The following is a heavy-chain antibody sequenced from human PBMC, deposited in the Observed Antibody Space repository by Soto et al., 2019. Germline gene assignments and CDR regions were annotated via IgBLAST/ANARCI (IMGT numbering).Heavy chain of an antibody. CDR2: IYYDGSKQ. V-gene: IGHV3-33*01. CDR3: VRDIRSTYFDY. D-gene: IGHD1-26*01. CDR1: GFTFRNYG. J-gene: IGHJ4*02. Sequence: PGGSLRLSCAASGFTFRNYGMHWVRQAPGKGLEWVGVIYYDGSKQYYADTVKGRFSISRDNSKNTLYLQMNSLRAEDSALYYCVRDIRSTYFDYWGQGTLVTVSS.